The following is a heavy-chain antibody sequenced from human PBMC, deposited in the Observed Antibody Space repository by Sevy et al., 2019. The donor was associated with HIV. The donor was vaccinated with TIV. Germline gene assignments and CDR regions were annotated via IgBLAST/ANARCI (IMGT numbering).Heavy chain of an antibody. V-gene: IGHV4-30-4*01. J-gene: IGHJ4*02. CDR1: GGAITSGDYY. CDR3: ARERGYTYLFMDI. CDR2: IDHRASI. Sequence: SETLSLTCTVSGGAITSGDYYWNWIRQPPGKDLEWIGYIDHRASIFYNPSLQSRAIISQDTSKNQFSLKLSSVTAADTAVYFCARERGYTYLFMDIWGQGTPVTVSS. D-gene: IGHD5-18*01.